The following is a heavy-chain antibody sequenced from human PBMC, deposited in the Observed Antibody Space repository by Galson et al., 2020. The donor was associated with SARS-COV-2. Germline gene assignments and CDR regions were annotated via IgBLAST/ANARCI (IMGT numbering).Heavy chain of an antibody. CDR1: GYTFTVYY. J-gene: IGHJ4*02. D-gene: IGHD2-15*01. CDR2: INPNSGGT. Sequence: ASVKVSCKASGYTFTVYYMHWVRQAPGQGLEWMGWINPNSGGTDYAQKFQGRVTMTRDTSITTAYMDLSNLTSDETAVYYCARVSPGGSGGYWGQGTLVTVSS. CDR3: ARVSPGGSGGY. V-gene: IGHV1-2*02.